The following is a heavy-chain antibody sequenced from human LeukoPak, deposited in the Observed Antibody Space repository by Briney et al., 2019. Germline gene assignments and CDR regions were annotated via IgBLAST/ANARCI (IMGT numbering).Heavy chain of an antibody. D-gene: IGHD3-9*01. Sequence: PGGSLRLSCAASGFTFSSYAVSCVRQAPGKGLEWVSAIGGSGGSTYYADSVKGRFTISRDNSKNTLYLQMNSLRADDTAVYYCAKGRYDFLTGYPLVFDYWGQGTLVTVSS. J-gene: IGHJ4*02. CDR2: IGGSGGST. CDR3: AKGRYDFLTGYPLVFDY. CDR1: GFTFSSYA. V-gene: IGHV3-23*01.